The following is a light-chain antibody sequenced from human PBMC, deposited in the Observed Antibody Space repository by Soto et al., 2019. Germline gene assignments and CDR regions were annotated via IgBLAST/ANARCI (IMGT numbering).Light chain of an antibody. J-gene: IGKJ5*01. CDR3: QHYDNFPIT. CDR2: DAS. Sequence: DIQMTHSPSSLSASVGDRVTITCQASQDITNYLNWYQQKPGKAPKLLIYDASNLETGVPSRFSGSGSGTDFTFTISNLKPEDIATYYCQHYDNFPITFGQGTRLEIK. V-gene: IGKV1-33*01. CDR1: QDITNY.